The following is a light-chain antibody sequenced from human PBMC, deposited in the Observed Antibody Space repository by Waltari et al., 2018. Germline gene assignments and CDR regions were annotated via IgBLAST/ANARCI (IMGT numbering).Light chain of an antibody. V-gene: IGKV1-5*03. Sequence: DIQMTQSPSTLSASVGDRFTITCRASQNINKWLAWYQQKPGKASKRLIYKAFTLGSWVPSRFSGSGAATEFTLTISSLQPDDFATYYCQQYNSYSLLTFGGGTKVEIK. CDR2: KAF. CDR3: QQYNSYSLLT. CDR1: QNINKW. J-gene: IGKJ4*01.